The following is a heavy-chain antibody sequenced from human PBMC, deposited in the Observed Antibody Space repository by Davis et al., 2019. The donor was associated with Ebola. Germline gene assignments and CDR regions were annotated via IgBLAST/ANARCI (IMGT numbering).Heavy chain of an antibody. J-gene: IGHJ6*02. CDR2: INHSGST. CDR1: GGSISSSSYY. D-gene: IGHD2-2*01. Sequence: SETLSLTCTVSGGSISSSSYYWGWIRQPPGKGLEWIGEINHSGSTNYNPSLKSRVTISVDTSKNQFSLKLSSVTAADTAVYYCARRPAAMSIYYYYYYGMDVWGQGTTVTVSS. V-gene: IGHV4-39*07. CDR3: ARRPAAMSIYYYYYYGMDV.